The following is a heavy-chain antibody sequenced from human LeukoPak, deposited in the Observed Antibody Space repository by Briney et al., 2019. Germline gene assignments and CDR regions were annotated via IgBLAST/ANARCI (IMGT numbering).Heavy chain of an antibody. D-gene: IGHD7-27*01. J-gene: IGHJ4*02. CDR2: IRSNGDST. CDR1: GFTFSSYI. CDR3: VKDIINWGAS. Sequence: HSGGSLRLSCAASGFTFSSYIMHWVRQAPGKGLEYVSGIRSNGDSTYYADSVKGRFTISRDNSKNTLYLQMSSLRAEDTAVYYCVKDIINWGASWGQGTLVTVSS. V-gene: IGHV3-64D*06.